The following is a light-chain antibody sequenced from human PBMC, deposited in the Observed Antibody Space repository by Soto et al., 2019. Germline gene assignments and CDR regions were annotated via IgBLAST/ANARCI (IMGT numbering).Light chain of an antibody. CDR3: QQDGGSPRT. Sequence: EIVLTQSPGTLSLSPGAGATLSCRASQSVGGTFLAWYQQKGGQAPRLLIHGAHNRATGIPGRFSGSGSGTDFTLTISRLEPEDFAVYYCQQDGGSPRTFGQGTKVEVK. CDR1: QSVGGTF. J-gene: IGKJ1*01. V-gene: IGKV3-20*01. CDR2: GAH.